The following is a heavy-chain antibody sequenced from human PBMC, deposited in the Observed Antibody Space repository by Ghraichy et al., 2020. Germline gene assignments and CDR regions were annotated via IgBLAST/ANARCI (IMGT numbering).Heavy chain of an antibody. CDR3: ASQILGIAAAGTWGY. CDR1: GGSISSSSYY. V-gene: IGHV4-39*01. Sequence: SETLSLTCTVSGGSISSSSYYWGWIRQPPGKGLEWFGSIYYSGSTYYNPSLKSRVTISVDTSKNQFSLKLSSVTAADTAVYYCASQILGIAAAGTWGYWGQGTLVTVSS. CDR2: IYYSGST. J-gene: IGHJ4*02. D-gene: IGHD6-13*01.